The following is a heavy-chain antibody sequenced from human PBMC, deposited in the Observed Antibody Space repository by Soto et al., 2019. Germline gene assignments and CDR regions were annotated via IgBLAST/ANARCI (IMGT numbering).Heavy chain of an antibody. V-gene: IGHV1-46*03. J-gene: IGHJ3*02. CDR1: GYTFTSYY. CDR2: INPSGGST. D-gene: IGHD1-1*01. Sequence: ASVKVSCKASGYTFTSYYMHWVRHAPGQGLEWMGIINPSGGSTSYAQKFQGRVTMTRDTSTSTVYMELSSLRSEDTAVYYCARTRLQLEPHDAFDIWGQGTMVTVSS. CDR3: ARTRLQLEPHDAFDI.